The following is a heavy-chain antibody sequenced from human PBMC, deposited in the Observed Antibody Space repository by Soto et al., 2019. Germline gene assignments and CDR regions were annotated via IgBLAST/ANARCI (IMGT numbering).Heavy chain of an antibody. J-gene: IGHJ4*02. Sequence: SETLSLTCTVSGGSISSGGYYWSWIRQHPGKGLEWIGYIYYSGSTYYNTSLKSRVTISVDTSKNQFSLKLSSVTAADTAVYYCARAGFSKTAAIDYWGQGTLVTVSS. V-gene: IGHV4-31*03. CDR1: GGSISSGGYY. D-gene: IGHD2-2*02. CDR2: IYYSGST. CDR3: ARAGFSKTAAIDY.